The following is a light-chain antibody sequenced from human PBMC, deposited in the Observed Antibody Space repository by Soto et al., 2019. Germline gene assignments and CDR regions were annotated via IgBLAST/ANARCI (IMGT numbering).Light chain of an antibody. V-gene: IGKV1-5*03. CDR1: QTISSW. CDR2: KAS. J-gene: IGKJ1*01. Sequence: IQMPQYPSSLSASVGDRVTITSRASQTISSWLAWYQQKPGKAPKLLTYKASTLKSGVPSRFSGSGSGTEFTLTISSLQPDDFATYYCQHYNSYSEAFGQGTKVDIK. CDR3: QHYNSYSEA.